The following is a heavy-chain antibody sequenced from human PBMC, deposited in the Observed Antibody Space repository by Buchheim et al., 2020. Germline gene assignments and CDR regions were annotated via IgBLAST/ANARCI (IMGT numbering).Heavy chain of an antibody. V-gene: IGHV3-30*18. J-gene: IGHJ6*02. Sequence: QVQLVESGGGVVQPGRSLRLSCAASGFTFDSYGIHWVRQAPGKGLEWVALISYDGSSKYNVDSVKGGFTIFRDNSKNTTYLQLNSLGAEDTAVYYCAKSGSNTSYYYGMDVWGQGTT. D-gene: IGHD2-2*01. CDR1: GFTFDSYG. CDR2: ISYDGSSK. CDR3: AKSGSNTSYYYGMDV.